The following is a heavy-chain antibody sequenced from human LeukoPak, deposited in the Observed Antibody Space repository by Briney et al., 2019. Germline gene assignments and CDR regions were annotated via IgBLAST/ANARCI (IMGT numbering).Heavy chain of an antibody. D-gene: IGHD2-21*01. CDR2: IYYSGST. Sequence: ETLSLTCTVSGGSIGTYSWNWIRQPPGKGLEWIGYIYYSGSTNCNPSLKSRVTISVDTSKNQFSLKLSSVTAADTAVYYCARHVSYQFDPWGQGTLVTVSS. J-gene: IGHJ5*02. CDR1: GGSIGTYS. V-gene: IGHV4-59*08. CDR3: ARHVSYQFDP.